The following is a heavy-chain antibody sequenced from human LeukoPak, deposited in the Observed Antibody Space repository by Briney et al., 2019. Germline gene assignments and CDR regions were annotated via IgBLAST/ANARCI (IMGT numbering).Heavy chain of an antibody. V-gene: IGHV3-21*01. D-gene: IGHD1-26*01. CDR2: ISSSSSYI. CDR1: GFTFSSYS. Sequence: PGRSLRLSCAASGFTFSSYSMNWVRQAPGKGLEWVSSISSSSSYIYYADSVKGRFTISRDNAKNSLYLQMNSLRAEDTAVYYCASPRIVGATSFDYWGQGTLVTVSS. CDR3: ASPRIVGATSFDY. J-gene: IGHJ4*02.